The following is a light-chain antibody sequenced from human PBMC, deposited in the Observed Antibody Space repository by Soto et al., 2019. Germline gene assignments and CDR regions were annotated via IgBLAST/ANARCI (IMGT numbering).Light chain of an antibody. CDR2: DAS. CDR1: QSVSSN. Sequence: EIVMTQSPATLSVSPGERSTLSCRASQSVSSNLAWYQQKPGQVPRLLIYDASTRATGISSRVSASGSGTEFTLNIMSLQDYEIAVYYWQQYRKLPLRVGGGTKVEIK. J-gene: IGKJ4*02. V-gene: IGKV3-15*01. CDR3: QQYRKLPLR.